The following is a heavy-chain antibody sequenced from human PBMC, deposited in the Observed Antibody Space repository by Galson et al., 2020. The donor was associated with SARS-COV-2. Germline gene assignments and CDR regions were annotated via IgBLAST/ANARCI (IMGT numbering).Heavy chain of an antibody. CDR2: IDHGGST. V-gene: IGHV4-34*01. Sequence: SETLSLTCVVYGGSFYAYYWTWLRQPPGKGLEWIGEIDHGGSTNYNTSLKSRVTISVDTSKNQFSLKLSSVTAADTAVYYCARRYYGGNTPLVYWGQGALVTVSS. D-gene: IGHD4-17*01. CDR1: GGSFYAYY. J-gene: IGHJ4*02. CDR3: ARRYYGGNTPLVY.